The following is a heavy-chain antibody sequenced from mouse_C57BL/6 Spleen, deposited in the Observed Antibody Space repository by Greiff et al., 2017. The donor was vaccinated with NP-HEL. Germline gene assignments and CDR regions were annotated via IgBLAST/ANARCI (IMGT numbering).Heavy chain of an antibody. CDR2: IYPRSGNT. J-gene: IGHJ1*03. CDR3: AREGGTGTYWYFDV. V-gene: IGHV1-81*01. D-gene: IGHD4-1*01. Sequence: QVHVKQSGAELARPGASVKLSCKASGYTFTSYGISWVKQRTGQGLEWIGEIYPRSGNTYYNEKFKGKATLTADKSSSTAYMELRSLTSEDSAVYFCAREGGTGTYWYFDVWGTGTTVTVSS. CDR1: GYTFTSYG.